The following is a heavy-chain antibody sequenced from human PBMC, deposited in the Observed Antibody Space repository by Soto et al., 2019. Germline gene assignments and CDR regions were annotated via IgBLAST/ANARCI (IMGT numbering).Heavy chain of an antibody. J-gene: IGHJ6*02. CDR3: ETEVGAIGYRFFKMEG. D-gene: IGHD5-12*01. CDR1: GGSFSSSA. V-gene: IGHV1-69*13. Sequence: GYSVQVSCKSSGGSFSSSAITWVRQAPGQGLEWMGRIIPMYGTTFYAQTFQGRVTITADESTSTVYMHLSSLKSEDTASYFCETEVGAIGYRFFKMEGWGQGTTVT. CDR2: IIPMYGTT.